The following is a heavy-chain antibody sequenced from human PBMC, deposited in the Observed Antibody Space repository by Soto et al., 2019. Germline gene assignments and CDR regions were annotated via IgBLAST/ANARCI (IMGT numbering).Heavy chain of an antibody. CDR2: IKKDGSEK. D-gene: IGHD3-3*02. Sequence: EVQLAESGGGLVQPGGSLRLSCAVSGFTFSNYWMSWVRQAPGKGLEWVANIKKDGSEKYYVDSVKGRFIISRDNGKKSLYLQMNDLSAEDTAVYYCAAILGMDVWGQGTTVTVSS. V-gene: IGHV3-7*05. J-gene: IGHJ6*02. CDR1: GFTFSNYW. CDR3: AAILGMDV.